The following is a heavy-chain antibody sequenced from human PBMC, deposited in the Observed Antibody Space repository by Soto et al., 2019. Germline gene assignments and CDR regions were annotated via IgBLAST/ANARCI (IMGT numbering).Heavy chain of an antibody. CDR1: GDSIISSDFY. D-gene: IGHD3-3*02. CDR3: ARHSLALRKNNWLDP. Sequence: PSETLSLTCTVSGDSIISSDFYWGWVRQPPGKGLEWIGSIFYLGSSYYNPSLKSRVTMSVDTSKNQFSLRLRSVTAADTALYFCARHSLALRKNNWLDPCGQGIMVTVSS. CDR2: IFYLGSS. J-gene: IGHJ5*02. V-gene: IGHV4-39*01.